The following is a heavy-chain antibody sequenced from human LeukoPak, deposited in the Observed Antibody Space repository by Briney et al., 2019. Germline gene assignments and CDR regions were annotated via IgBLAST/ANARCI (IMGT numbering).Heavy chain of an antibody. CDR2: IYPGDSDT. D-gene: IGHD3-10*01. V-gene: IGHV5-51*01. J-gene: IGHJ4*02. CDR1: GYRLTNYW. CDR3: VHGEGLLSGRVDY. Sequence: GESLKISCKGSGYRLTNYWISLVRQMPGKGLEWMGIIYPGDSDTRYSPSFQGQVTISVDKSISTAYLQWSSLKAPDTAMYYCVHGEGLLSGRVDYWGQGTLVTVSS.